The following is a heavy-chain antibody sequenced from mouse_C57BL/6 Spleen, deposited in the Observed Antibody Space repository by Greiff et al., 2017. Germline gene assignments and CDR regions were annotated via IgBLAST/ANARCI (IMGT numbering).Heavy chain of an antibody. J-gene: IGHJ4*01. CDR2: IYPGDGDT. Sequence: QVHVKQSGAELVKPGASVKISCKASGYAFSSYWMNWVKQRPGKGLEWIGQIYPGDGDTNYNGKFKGKATLTADKSSSTAYMQLSSLTSEDSAVYFCARWYSNHYYAMDYWGQGTSVTVSS. CDR3: ARWYSNHYYAMDY. V-gene: IGHV1-80*01. D-gene: IGHD2-5*01. CDR1: GYAFSSYW.